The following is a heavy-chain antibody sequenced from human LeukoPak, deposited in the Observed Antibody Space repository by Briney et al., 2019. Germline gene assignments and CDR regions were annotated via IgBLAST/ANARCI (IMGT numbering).Heavy chain of an antibody. V-gene: IGHV4-59*12. CDR3: ARGRWTTRNFDY. D-gene: IGHD1-1*01. J-gene: IGHJ4*02. CDR1: GGSISSYY. Sequence: SETLSLTCTVSGGSISSYYWSWIRQPPGKGLEWIGYIYYSGSTNYNPSLKSRVTISVDTSKNQFSLKLSSVTAADTAVYYCARGRWTTRNFDYWGQGTLVTVSS. CDR2: IYYSGST.